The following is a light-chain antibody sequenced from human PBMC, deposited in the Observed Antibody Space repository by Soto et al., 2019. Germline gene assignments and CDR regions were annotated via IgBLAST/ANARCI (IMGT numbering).Light chain of an antibody. CDR2: EVS. V-gene: IGLV2-14*01. CDR3: SSYTNTNTPVL. Sequence: QSALTQPASGSGSPGQSITISCTGTSSDVGYYNYVSWYQQHPGKAPKLMIYEVSNRPSGVSNRFSGSKSGNTASLTISGLQAEDEADYYCSSYTNTNTPVLFGGGTKLTVL. J-gene: IGLJ2*01. CDR1: SSDVGYYNY.